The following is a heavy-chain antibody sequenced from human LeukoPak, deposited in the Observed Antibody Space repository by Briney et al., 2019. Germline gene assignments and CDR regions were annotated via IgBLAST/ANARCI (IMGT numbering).Heavy chain of an antibody. CDR1: GFTFSSYW. D-gene: IGHD6-19*01. Sequence: GGSLRLSCAASGFTFSSYWMSWVRQAPGKGLEWVANIKQDGSEKYYVDSVKGRFTVSRDNAKNSLYLQMNSLRAEDTAVYYCARASAVAGTYYFDYWGQGTLVTVSS. CDR3: ARASAVAGTYYFDY. J-gene: IGHJ4*02. V-gene: IGHV3-7*01. CDR2: IKQDGSEK.